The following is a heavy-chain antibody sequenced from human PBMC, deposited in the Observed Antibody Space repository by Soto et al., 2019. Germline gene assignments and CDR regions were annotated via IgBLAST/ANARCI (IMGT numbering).Heavy chain of an antibody. V-gene: IGHV4-59*01. CDR2: IYYSGST. Sequence: PSETLSLTCTVSGGSISSYYWSWIRQPPGKGLEWIGYIYYSGSTNYNPSLKSRVTISVDTSKNQFSLKLSSVTAADTAVYYCAREIAVAGTDWFDPWGQGTLVTVSS. CDR1: GGSISSYY. J-gene: IGHJ5*02. D-gene: IGHD6-19*01. CDR3: AREIAVAGTDWFDP.